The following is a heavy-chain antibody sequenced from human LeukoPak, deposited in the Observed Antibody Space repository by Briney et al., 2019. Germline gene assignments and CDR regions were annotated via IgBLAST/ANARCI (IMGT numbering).Heavy chain of an antibody. V-gene: IGHV3-9*03. D-gene: IGHD1-26*01. CDR2: ISWNSGSI. J-gene: IGHJ4*02. Sequence: GGSLRLSCAASGFTFSSYWMSWVRQAPGKGLEWVSGISWNSGSIGYADSVKGRFTISRDNAKNSLYLQMNSLRAEDMALYYCTKDIDSIVGATGAFDYWGQGTLVTVSS. CDR1: GFTFSSYW. CDR3: TKDIDSIVGATGAFDY.